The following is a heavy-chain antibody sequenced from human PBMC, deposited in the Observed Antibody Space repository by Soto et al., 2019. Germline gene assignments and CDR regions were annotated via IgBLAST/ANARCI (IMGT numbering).Heavy chain of an antibody. CDR2: IYYSGST. CDR3: ARGAEYCGYYFDF. CDR1: GASISNYY. Sequence: PSETLSLTCTVSGASISNYYWSWIRQPPGKGLEWIGYIYYSGSTNYNPSLKSRVTMSLDTSKNQFSLKLNSVTAADTAVYYCARGAEYCGYYFDFWAQGTLVTVSS. V-gene: IGHV4-59*01. D-gene: IGHD5-12*01. J-gene: IGHJ4*02.